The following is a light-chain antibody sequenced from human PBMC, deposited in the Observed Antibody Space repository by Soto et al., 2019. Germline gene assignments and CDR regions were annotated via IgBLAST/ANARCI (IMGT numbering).Light chain of an antibody. V-gene: IGKV1-39*01. CDR1: QSVSSW. CDR3: QQSYSSPQT. J-gene: IGKJ1*01. CDR2: AAS. Sequence: IQITKAASALSASVGNRVSITCRASQSVSSWLAWYQQKAGEAPKLLIYAASSLPSGIPSRFSGSGSGTDFTLTISSLQPEDFAVYYCQQSYSSPQTFGQGTKVDIK.